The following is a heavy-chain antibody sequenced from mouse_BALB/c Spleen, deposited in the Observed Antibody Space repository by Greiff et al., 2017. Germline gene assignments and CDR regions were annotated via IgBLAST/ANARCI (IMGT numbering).Heavy chain of an antibody. CDR1: GYSFTGYN. V-gene: IGHV1-39*01. D-gene: IGHD1-1*01. CDR3: ARSEYYYGSSYWYLDD. J-gene: IGHJ1*01. Sequence: EVQLQQSGPELEKPGASVKISCKASGYSFTGYNMNWVKQSNGKSLEWIGNIDPYYGGTSYNQKFKGKATLTVDKSSSTAYMQLKILTSEDSAVYDCARSEYYYGSSYWYLDDWGAGTTVTVSS. CDR2: IDPYYGGT.